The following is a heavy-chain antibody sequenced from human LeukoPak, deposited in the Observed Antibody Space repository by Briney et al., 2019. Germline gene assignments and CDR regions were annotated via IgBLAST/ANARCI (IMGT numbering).Heavy chain of an antibody. J-gene: IGHJ4*02. CDR1: GGSISSSSYY. Sequence: SETLSLTCTVSGGSISSSSYYWGWIRQPPEKGLEWIGSIYYSGSTYYNPSLKSRVTISVDTSKNQFSLKLSSVTAADTAVYYCARLPYYYDSSGSKIFDYWGQGTLVTASS. CDR2: IYYSGST. CDR3: ARLPYYYDSSGSKIFDY. D-gene: IGHD3-22*01. V-gene: IGHV4-39*01.